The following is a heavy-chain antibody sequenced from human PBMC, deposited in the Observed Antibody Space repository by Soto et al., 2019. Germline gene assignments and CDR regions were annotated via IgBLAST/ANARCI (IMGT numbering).Heavy chain of an antibody. J-gene: IGHJ4*02. CDR1: GLTFSSYA. CDR3: AIDPNGNTRNFDC. V-gene: IGHV3-23*01. Sequence: EVQLLESGGDLVQPGGSLRLSCAASGLTFSSYALSWVRQAPGKGLEWGSAISGSGGNAYYADSVGGRFTNSRDNSKNTLYPQMNSLRAEHTALYYGAIDPNGNTRNFDCGGKGTLVTVSS. D-gene: IGHD1-7*01. CDR2: ISGSGGNA.